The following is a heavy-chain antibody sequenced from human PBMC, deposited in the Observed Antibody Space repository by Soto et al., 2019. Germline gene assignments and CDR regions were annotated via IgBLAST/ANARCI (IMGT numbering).Heavy chain of an antibody. D-gene: IGHD5-12*01. CDR2: SDWDDDK. V-gene: IGHV2-70*04. CDR3: ARSSYNSGLAH. CDR1: GLSLTTGKMR. J-gene: IGHJ4*01. Sequence: SGPTLVNPTQTLTLTCTLSGLSLTTGKMRVSWIRQPPGTALEWLARSDWDDDKFYXTFLKTRLISAKDTSENQVVGTMTNMDTVDAATYYCARSSYNSGLAHWAQGTPVTVSS.